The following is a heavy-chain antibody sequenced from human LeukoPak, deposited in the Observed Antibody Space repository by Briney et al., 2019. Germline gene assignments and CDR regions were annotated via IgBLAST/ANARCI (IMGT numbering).Heavy chain of an antibody. V-gene: IGHV3-23*01. CDR3: AIGCRGDCLYSGYVS. D-gene: IGHD2-21*02. CDR2: ISGSGGST. Sequence: PGGSLRLSCAASGFTFSSYAMGWVRQAPGKGLEWVSAISGSGGSTYYADSVKGRFTISRDDSKNTLYLQMNSLRAEDTAVYYCAIGCRGDCLYSGYVSWGQGILVTVSS. J-gene: IGHJ5*02. CDR1: GFTFSSYA.